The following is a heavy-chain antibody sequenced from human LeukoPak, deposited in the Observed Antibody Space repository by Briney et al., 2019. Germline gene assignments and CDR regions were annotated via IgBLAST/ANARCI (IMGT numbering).Heavy chain of an antibody. Sequence: SETLSLTCTVSGGSISSSSYYWGWIRQPPGKGLEWIGSIYYSGSTYYNPSLKSRVTISVDTSKNQFSLKLSSATAADTAVYYCARQITFGGVIVRSPLHFDYWGQGTLVTVSS. CDR1: GGSISSSSYY. V-gene: IGHV4-39*01. CDR2: IYYSGST. J-gene: IGHJ4*02. D-gene: IGHD3-16*02. CDR3: ARQITFGGVIVRSPLHFDY.